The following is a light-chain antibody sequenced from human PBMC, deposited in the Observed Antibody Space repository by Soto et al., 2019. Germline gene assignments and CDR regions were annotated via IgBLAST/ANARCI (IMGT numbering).Light chain of an antibody. Sequence: QSVLTQPASVSGSPGQSITISCTGTGSDVGGYNFVSWYQHHPGNAPRLLIYEGTERPSGISDRFSGSKSGSTASLTISGLQPEDEADYYCCSHATTSPVAFGGGTKVTVL. CDR3: CSHATTSPVA. CDR1: GSDVGGYNF. J-gene: IGLJ2*01. CDR2: EGT. V-gene: IGLV2-23*01.